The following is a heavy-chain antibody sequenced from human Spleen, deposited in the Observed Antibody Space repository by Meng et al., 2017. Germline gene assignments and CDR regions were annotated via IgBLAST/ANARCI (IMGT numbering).Heavy chain of an antibody. CDR2: IYNDGST. D-gene: IGHD2-2*01. CDR3: ARVLVSTGAFDI. J-gene: IGHJ3*02. V-gene: IGHV3-66*01. Sequence: GSLRLSCADSGFTVSRNYMRWVRQAPGKGLEWVSVIYNDGSTYYADCVKGRFTISRDNSKNTVYLQMSSLRAGDTAVYYCARVLVSTGAFDIWGQGTMVTVSS. CDR1: GFTVSRNY.